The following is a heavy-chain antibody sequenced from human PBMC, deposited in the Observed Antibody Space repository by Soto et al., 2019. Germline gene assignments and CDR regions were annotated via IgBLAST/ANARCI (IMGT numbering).Heavy chain of an antibody. D-gene: IGHD3-9*01. V-gene: IGHV3-23*01. Sequence: GGSLRRSCAASGFNFNSYAMSWVRQAPGKRLEWVSSVSGSGGSTYYADSVKGRFTISRDNSKNTVYLQMNSLRAEDTAVYFCWKLPQGETLTGYFNCFDYWGPGILVTVS. CDR3: WKLPQGETLTGYFNCFDY. CDR2: VSGSGGST. CDR1: GFNFNSYA. J-gene: IGHJ4*02.